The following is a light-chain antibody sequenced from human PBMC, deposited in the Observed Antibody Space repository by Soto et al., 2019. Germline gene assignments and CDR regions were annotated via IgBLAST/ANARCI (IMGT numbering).Light chain of an antibody. CDR2: KPS. CDR3: PHYNSYSEA. CDR1: QRVSSH. J-gene: IGKJ1*01. V-gene: IGKV1-5*03. Sequence: MTHSPVTLSVSPGDTATLSFRASQRVSSHLAWYQQKPVKAPKLLIYKPSTLKSGVPSRSRGTGSGTEFTLTISSLQPDDFATYYCPHYNSYSEAFGQGTKVDIK.